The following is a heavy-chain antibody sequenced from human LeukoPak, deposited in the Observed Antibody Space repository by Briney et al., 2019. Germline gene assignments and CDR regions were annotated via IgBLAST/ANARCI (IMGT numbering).Heavy chain of an antibody. CDR3: AREGWELRTGTFDY. CDR2: ISPGGGTT. J-gene: IGHJ4*02. D-gene: IGHD1-26*01. Sequence: GGSLRLSCAVSGFAFGSEAMSWVRQSPARGLEWVASISPGGGTTYYADSVKGRFTISRDNAKNSLYLQMNSLRAEDTAVYYCAREGWELRTGTFDYWGQGTLVTVSS. CDR1: GFAFGSEA. V-gene: IGHV3-21*01.